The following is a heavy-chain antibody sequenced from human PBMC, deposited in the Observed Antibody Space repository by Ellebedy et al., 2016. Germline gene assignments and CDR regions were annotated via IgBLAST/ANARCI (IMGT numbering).Heavy chain of an antibody. CDR3: AKSYDILTGVDY. Sequence: GESLKISCAASGFTFSSYGMHWVRQAPGKGLEWVAVISYDGSNKYYADSVKGRFTISRDNSKNTLYLQMNRLRAEDTAVYYCAKSYDILTGVDYWGQGTLVTVSS. D-gene: IGHD3-9*01. V-gene: IGHV3-30*18. CDR2: ISYDGSNK. J-gene: IGHJ4*02. CDR1: GFTFSSYG.